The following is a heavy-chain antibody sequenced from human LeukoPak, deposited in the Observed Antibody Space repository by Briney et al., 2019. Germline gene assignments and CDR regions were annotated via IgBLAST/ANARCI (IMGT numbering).Heavy chain of an antibody. V-gene: IGHV3-48*03. D-gene: IGHD3-10*01. Sequence: PGGSLRLSCTASGFTFSSYEINWVRQAPGKGLEWISYISPSGNTIYYADSVQGRFTISRDNANNSLYLQMNSLRAEDTAVYYCARDRGASGGMNYWGQGTLVTVSP. CDR3: ARDRGASGGMNY. CDR1: GFTFSSYE. J-gene: IGHJ4*02. CDR2: ISPSGNTI.